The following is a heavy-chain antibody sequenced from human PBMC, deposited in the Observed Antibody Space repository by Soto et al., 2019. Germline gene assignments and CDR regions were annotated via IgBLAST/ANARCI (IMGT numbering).Heavy chain of an antibody. V-gene: IGHV4-59*01. CDR1: GGSISGYY. CDR2: IYDSGST. CDR3: ARGRSVLNWLDP. Sequence: QVLLQESGPGLVKPSETLSLTCTVSGGSISGYYWSWPRQPPGKGLEWIGYIYDSGSTNYTPSLRSRVSMSINTSKSQFSLRLTSVTAADTAVYYCARGRSVLNWLDPWGQGTLATVSS. J-gene: IGHJ5*02. D-gene: IGHD3-3*01.